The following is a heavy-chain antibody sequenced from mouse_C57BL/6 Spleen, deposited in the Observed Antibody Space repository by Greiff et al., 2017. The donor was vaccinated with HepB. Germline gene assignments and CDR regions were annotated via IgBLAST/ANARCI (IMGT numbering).Heavy chain of an antibody. Sequence: LQESGPFLFKPSQPPSLTCSVTGPSITSGYSWNWIRQFPGNKLEWMGYISYDGSNNYNPSLKNRISITRDTSKNQFFLKLNSVTTEDTATYYCARGLYYYGSSYYFDYWGQGTTLTVSS. CDR3: ARGLYYYGSSYYFDY. CDR1: GPSITSGYS. V-gene: IGHV3-6*01. CDR2: ISYDGSN. J-gene: IGHJ2*01. D-gene: IGHD1-1*01.